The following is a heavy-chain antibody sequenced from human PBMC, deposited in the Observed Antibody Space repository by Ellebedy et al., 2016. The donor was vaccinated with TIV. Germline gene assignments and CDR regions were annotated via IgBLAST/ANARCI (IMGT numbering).Heavy chain of an antibody. CDR3: ATFRNLDAFDI. V-gene: IGHV4-38-2*02. J-gene: IGHJ3*02. CDR2: MFHSGST. Sequence: SETLPLTCTVSGYSISSGNYWGWIRQPPGKGLEWIGSMFHSGSTYYNPSLKRRVTISVDTSKNQFSLKLSSVTAADTAVYYCATFRNLDAFDIWGQGTMVTVSS. CDR1: GYSISSGNY.